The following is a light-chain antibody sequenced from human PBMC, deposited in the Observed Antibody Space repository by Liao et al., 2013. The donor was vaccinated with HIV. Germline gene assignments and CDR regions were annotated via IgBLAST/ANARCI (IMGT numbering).Light chain of an antibody. V-gene: IGLV3-25*03. J-gene: IGLJ2*01. CDR3: QAWDSSTGDVG. CDR1: NIGDKG. CDR2: KDS. Sequence: SYELTQPPSVSVAPGKTARITCGGDNIGDKGVHWYQQKPGQAPVLLIYKDSERPSGIPERFSGSSSGTTVTLTISGVQAEDEADYYCQAWDSSTGDVGFGGGTKLTVL.